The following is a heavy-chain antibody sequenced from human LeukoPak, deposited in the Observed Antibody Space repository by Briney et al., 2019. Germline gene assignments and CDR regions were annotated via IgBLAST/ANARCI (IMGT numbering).Heavy chain of an antibody. CDR3: ARDKGGAYYDFWSGVSQYYYYGMDV. Sequence: ASVKVSCKASGGTFSSYAISWVRQAPGQGLEWMGGIIPIFGTANYAQKFQGRVTITADESTSTAYMELSSLRSEDTAVYYCARDKGGAYYDFWSGVSQYYYYGMDVWGQGTTVTVSS. CDR1: GGTFSSYA. CDR2: IIPIFGTA. J-gene: IGHJ6*02. D-gene: IGHD3-3*01. V-gene: IGHV1-69*01.